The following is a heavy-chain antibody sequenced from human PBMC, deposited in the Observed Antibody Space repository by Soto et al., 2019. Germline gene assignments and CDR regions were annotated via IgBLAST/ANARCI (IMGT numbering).Heavy chain of an antibody. CDR2: MLYSGLT. CDR1: GGSFSGYY. D-gene: IGHD2-15*01. CDR3: APLTVSLSGPYGIHV. Sequence: SETLSLTCAVYGGSFSGYYWSWIRQPPGKGLEWIGSMLYSGLTYYNPSLKSRVTLSVDTSKNQFSVRLNSATASDTAVYYCAPLTVSLSGPYGIHVWGQGTTVTVSS. V-gene: IGHV4-34*12. J-gene: IGHJ6*02.